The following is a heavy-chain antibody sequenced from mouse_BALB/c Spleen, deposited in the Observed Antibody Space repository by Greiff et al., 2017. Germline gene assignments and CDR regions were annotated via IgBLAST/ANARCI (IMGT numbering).Heavy chain of an antibody. V-gene: IGHV1-14*01. CDR3: ARKKTAYAMDY. Sequence: EVQLQQSRPELVKPGASVKMSCKASGYTFTSYVMHWVKQKPGQGLEWIGYINPYNDGTKYNEKFKGKATLTSDKSSSTAYMELSSLTSEDSAVYYCARKKTAYAMDYWGQGTSVTVSS. J-gene: IGHJ4*01. CDR2: INPYNDGT. D-gene: IGHD1-2*01. CDR1: GYTFTSYV.